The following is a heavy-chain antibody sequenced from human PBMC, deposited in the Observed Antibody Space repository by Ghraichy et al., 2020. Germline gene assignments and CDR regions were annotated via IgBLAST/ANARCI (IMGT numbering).Heavy chain of an antibody. J-gene: IGHJ5*02. CDR2: IYSSVGT. CDR1: GGSLSSYY. D-gene: IGHD6-19*01. Sequence: SQTLSLTCSVSGGSLSSYYWSWIRQPPGKGLEWIGYIYSSVGTNYNPSLKSRVVISLDTSMNQFSLKLSSVTATDTAVYYCARGAVVGKMSWFDPWGQGTLVTVSS. V-gene: IGHV4-59*08. CDR3: ARGAVVGKMSWFDP.